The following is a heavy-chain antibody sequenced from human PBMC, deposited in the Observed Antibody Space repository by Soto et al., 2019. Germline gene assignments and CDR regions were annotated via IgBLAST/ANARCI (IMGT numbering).Heavy chain of an antibody. D-gene: IGHD3-22*01. Sequence: SQTLSLTCAISGDSGSSNSAAWNWIRQSPSRGLEWLGRTYYRSKWYNDYAGSVKSRITINPDTSKNQFSLQLNSVTPEDTAVYYCASAHYFDSSGYYYPHFDYWGQGTPVTVSS. V-gene: IGHV6-1*01. J-gene: IGHJ4*02. CDR1: GDSGSSNSAA. CDR3: ASAHYFDSSGYYYPHFDY. CDR2: TYYRSKWYN.